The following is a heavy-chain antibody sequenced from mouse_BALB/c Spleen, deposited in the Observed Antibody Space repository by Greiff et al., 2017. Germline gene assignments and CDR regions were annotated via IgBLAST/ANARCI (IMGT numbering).Heavy chain of an antibody. CDR2: IWSGGST. V-gene: IGHV2-2*02. CDR3: ARNFGITYWFAY. D-gene: IGHD2-4*01. J-gene: IGHJ3*01. Sequence: VKLMESGPGLVQPSQSLSITCTVSGFSLTSYGVHWVRQSPGKGLEWLGVIWSGGSTDYNAAFISRLSISKDNSKSQVFFKMNSLQANDTAIYYCARNFGITYWFAYWGQGTLVTVSA. CDR1: GFSLTSYG.